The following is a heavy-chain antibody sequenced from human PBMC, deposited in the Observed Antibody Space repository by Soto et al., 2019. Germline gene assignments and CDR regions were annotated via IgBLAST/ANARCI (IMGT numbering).Heavy chain of an antibody. D-gene: IGHD3-22*01. J-gene: IGHJ4*02. CDR3: ARDYYKYYDSSGYYRSPAY. CDR2: ISSGGGST. V-gene: IGHV3-23*01. CDR1: GFTFRSYA. Sequence: PGGSLRLSCAASGFTFRSYAMSWVRRAPGKGLEWVSGISSGGGSTYYADSVKGRFTISRDNSRNTLFLQLNSLGAEDTAVYYCARDYYKYYDSSGYYRSPAYWGQGTLVTVSS.